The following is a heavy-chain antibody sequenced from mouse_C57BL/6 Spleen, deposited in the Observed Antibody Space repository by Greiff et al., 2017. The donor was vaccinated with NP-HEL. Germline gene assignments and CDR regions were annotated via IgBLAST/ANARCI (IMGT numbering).Heavy chain of an antibody. CDR3: ARHEDRGITTVVAGFDY. Sequence: QVQLQQSGAELVKPGASVKLSCKASGYTFTEYTIHWVKQRSGQGLEWIGWFYPGSGSIKYNEKFKDKATLTADKSSSTVYMELSRLTSEDSAVYWCARHEDRGITTVVAGFDYWGQGTTLTVSS. J-gene: IGHJ2*01. CDR2: FYPGSGSI. CDR1: GYTFTEYT. V-gene: IGHV1-62-2*01. D-gene: IGHD1-1*01.